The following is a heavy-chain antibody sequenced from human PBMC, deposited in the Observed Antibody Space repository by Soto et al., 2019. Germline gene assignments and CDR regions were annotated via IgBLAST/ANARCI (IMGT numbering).Heavy chain of an antibody. J-gene: IGHJ4*02. D-gene: IGHD2-21*02. CDR3: ARNHCGGDCYSLYVDY. V-gene: IGHV3-33*01. CDR1: GFTFSSYG. Sequence: GGSLRLSCAAPGFTFSSYGMHWVRQAPGKGLEWVAVIWYDGSNTYYADSVKGRSTISRDNSKNTLYLQMNSLRAEDTAVYYCARNHCGGDCYSLYVDYWGQGTLVTVSS. CDR2: IWYDGSNT.